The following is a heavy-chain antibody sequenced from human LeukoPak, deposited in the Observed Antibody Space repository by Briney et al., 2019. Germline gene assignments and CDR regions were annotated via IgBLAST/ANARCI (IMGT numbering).Heavy chain of an antibody. D-gene: IGHD4-17*01. Sequence: GGSLRLSCAASGFTFSSYAMHWVRQAPGKGLEWVAVISYDGSNKYYADSVKGRFTISRDNPKNTLYLQMNSLRAEDTAVYYCARDEGDYDGSYYYYGMDVWGQGTTVTVSS. CDR2: ISYDGSNK. V-gene: IGHV3-30-3*01. J-gene: IGHJ6*02. CDR3: ARDEGDYDGSYYYYGMDV. CDR1: GFTFSSYA.